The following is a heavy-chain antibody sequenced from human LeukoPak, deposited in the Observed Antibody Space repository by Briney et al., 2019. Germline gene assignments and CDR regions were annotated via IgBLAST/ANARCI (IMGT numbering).Heavy chain of an antibody. J-gene: IGHJ4*02. CDR2: IYYSGST. CDR1: GGSISSYY. D-gene: IGHD6-25*01. V-gene: IGHV4-59*01. CDR3: ARDGSGWQFDY. Sequence: SETLSLTCTVSGGSISSYYWSWIRQPPGKGLEWIGYIYYSGSTNYNPSLKSRVTISVDTSENQFSLKLSSVTAADTAVYYCARDGSGWQFDYWGQGTLVTVSS.